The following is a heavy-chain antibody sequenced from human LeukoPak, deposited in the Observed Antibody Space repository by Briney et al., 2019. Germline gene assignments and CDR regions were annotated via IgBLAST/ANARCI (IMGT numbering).Heavy chain of an antibody. V-gene: IGHV3-23*01. CDR1: GFTFSSYA. CDR3: AKDTGLVSYYYGMDV. J-gene: IGHJ6*02. CDR2: ISGSGGST. Sequence: GSLRLSCAASGFTFSSYAMGWVRQAPGKGLEWVSAISGSGGSTYYADSVKGRFTISRDNSKSTLYLQMNSLRAEDTAVYYCAKDTGLVSYYYGMDVWGQGTTVTVSS. D-gene: IGHD1-14*01.